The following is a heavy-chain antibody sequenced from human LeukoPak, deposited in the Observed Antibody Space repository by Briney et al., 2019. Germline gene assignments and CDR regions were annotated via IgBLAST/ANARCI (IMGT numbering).Heavy chain of an antibody. V-gene: IGHV1-2*02. CDR1: GGTFSSYA. J-gene: IGHJ4*02. D-gene: IGHD2-8*01. CDR3: AREDCTNGVCYYDY. Sequence: ASVKVSCKASGGTFSSYAISWVRQAPGQGLEWMGWINPNSGGTNYAQKFQGRVTMTRDTSISTAYMELSRLRSDDTAVYYCAREDCTNGVCYYDYWGQGTLVTVSS. CDR2: INPNSGGT.